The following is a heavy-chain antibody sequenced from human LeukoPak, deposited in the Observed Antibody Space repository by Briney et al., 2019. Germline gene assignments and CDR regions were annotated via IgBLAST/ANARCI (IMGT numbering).Heavy chain of an antibody. CDR1: GFTFSNFW. V-gene: IGHV3-7*03. D-gene: IGHD1-26*01. CDR3: GKNRYSGSLSPFDI. J-gene: IGHJ3*02. CDR2: IKQDETEK. Sequence: SGGSLRLSCTASGFTFSNFWMGWVRQAPGKGLEWVANIKQDETEKFYLGSVKGRFTISRDNAKNSLYLQMNSLRAEDTAVYYCGKNRYSGSLSPFDIWGQGTMVTVSS.